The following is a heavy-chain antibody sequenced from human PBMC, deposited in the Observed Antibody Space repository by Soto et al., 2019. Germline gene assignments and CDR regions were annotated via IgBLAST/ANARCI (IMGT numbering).Heavy chain of an antibody. Sequence: GASVKVSCKASGYTFTSYGISWGRQASGQGLEWMGWISAYNGNTNYAQKLQGRVTMTTDTSTSTAYMELRSLRSDDTAVYYCARYRRSGSYVAPWGQGTLVTVSS. V-gene: IGHV1-18*01. CDR1: GYTFTSYG. J-gene: IGHJ5*02. CDR2: ISAYNGNT. D-gene: IGHD1-26*01. CDR3: ARYRRSGSYVAP.